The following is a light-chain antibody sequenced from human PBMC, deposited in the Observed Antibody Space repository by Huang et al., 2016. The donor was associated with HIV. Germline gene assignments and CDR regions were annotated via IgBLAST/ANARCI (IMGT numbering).Light chain of an antibody. Sequence: VIWMTQSPPLLSASTGDRVTINCRVSQDINTYLAWYQQKPGKAPELLIYSASVLQNGVPTRFNGSGSGTQFTLTISCLQTEDFATYYCQQYHAFPLIFGAGTKVEI. J-gene: IGKJ4*01. V-gene: IGKV1D-8*03. CDR2: SAS. CDR1: QDINTY. CDR3: QQYHAFPLI.